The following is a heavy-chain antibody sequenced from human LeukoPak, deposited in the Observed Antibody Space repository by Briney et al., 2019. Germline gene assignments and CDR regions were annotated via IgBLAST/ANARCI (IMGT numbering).Heavy chain of an antibody. Sequence: PGGSLRLSCAASGFTLSGHSLNWIRQAPGKGLEWVSYIGSGNTIRHYADSVKGRFTISRDNADSSLYLEMNSLRVEDTAVYYCGALMSTVSDFDYWGQGTLVTVSS. CDR3: GALMSTVSDFDY. D-gene: IGHD4-17*01. CDR1: GFTLSGHS. CDR2: IGSGNTIR. J-gene: IGHJ4*02. V-gene: IGHV3-48*01.